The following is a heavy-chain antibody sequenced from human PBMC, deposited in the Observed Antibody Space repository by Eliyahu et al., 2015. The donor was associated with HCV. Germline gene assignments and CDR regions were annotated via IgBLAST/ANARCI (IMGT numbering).Heavy chain of an antibody. V-gene: IGHV4-59*01. CDR3: ASGGGGIAVTGTGGWFDP. CDR1: GGSXXTXY. Sequence: QVQLQESGPGLVKPSETLSLTCXVSGGSXXTXYWSWIRQPPGKGLEWXGYIHXXGSTNYNPSXKSRVTISIDTSKNQFSLNLTSVTAADTAMYYCASGGGGIAVTGTGGWFDPWGQGTLVTVSS. D-gene: IGHD6-19*01. CDR2: IHXXGST. J-gene: IGHJ5*02.